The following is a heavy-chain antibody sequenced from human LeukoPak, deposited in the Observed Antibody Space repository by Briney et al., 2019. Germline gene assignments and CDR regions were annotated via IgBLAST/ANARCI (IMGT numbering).Heavy chain of an antibody. CDR3: ARDTEQLWSKGDFDY. V-gene: IGHV1-18*01. Sequence: ASVKVSCKGSGYIFSTYGISWVRQAPGQGLEWMGWISTYNGNTRYAQNLQGRVTMTTDTSTSTAYMELESLRSGDTAVYYCARDTEQLWSKGDFDYWGQGTLVTVSS. D-gene: IGHD5-18*01. CDR2: ISTYNGNT. J-gene: IGHJ4*02. CDR1: GYIFSTYG.